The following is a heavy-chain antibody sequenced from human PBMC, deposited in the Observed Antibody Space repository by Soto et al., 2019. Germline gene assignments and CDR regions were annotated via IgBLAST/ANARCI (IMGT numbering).Heavy chain of an antibody. Sequence: GGSLRLSCAASGFTFSSYGMHWVRQAPGKGLERVAVIWYDGSNKYYADSVKGRFTISRDNSKNTLYLQMSSLRAEDPAVYYCARDGTLLRFLEWLKHYYYYMDVWGKGTTVTVSS. CDR1: GFTFSSYG. D-gene: IGHD3-3*01. CDR2: IWYDGSNK. V-gene: IGHV3-33*01. CDR3: ARDGTLLRFLEWLKHYYYYMDV. J-gene: IGHJ6*03.